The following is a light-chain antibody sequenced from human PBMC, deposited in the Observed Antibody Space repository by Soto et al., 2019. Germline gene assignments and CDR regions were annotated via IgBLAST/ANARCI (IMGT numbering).Light chain of an antibody. CDR1: QSISSW. V-gene: IGKV1-5*01. Sequence: DIQMTQSPSTLPASVGDRVTITCRASQSISSWLAWYQQKPGKAPKLLIYDASSLESGVPSRFSGSGSGTEFTLAISSLQPDDFATYYGQQYNSYSPLAFGGGTKVEIK. CDR2: DAS. CDR3: QQYNSYSPLA. J-gene: IGKJ4*01.